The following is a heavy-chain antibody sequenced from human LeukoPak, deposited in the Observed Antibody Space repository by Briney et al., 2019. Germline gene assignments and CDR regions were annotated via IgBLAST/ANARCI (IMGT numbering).Heavy chain of an antibody. J-gene: IGHJ4*02. CDR3: SRERSRARGVFDY. CDR2: ISYDGSNK. Sequence: GGSLRLSCAASGFTFSSYAMHWVRQAPGKGLEWVAVISYDGSNKYYADSVKGRFPISRDNPKNTLYLQMNSLRAEDTAVYYCSRERSRARGVFDYWGQGTRVTVSS. V-gene: IGHV3-30-3*01. D-gene: IGHD2-15*01. CDR1: GFTFSSYA.